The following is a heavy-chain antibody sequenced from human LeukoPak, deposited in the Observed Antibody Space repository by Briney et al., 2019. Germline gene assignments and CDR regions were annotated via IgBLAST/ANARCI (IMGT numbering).Heavy chain of an antibody. J-gene: IGHJ3*02. CDR3: ARGPGKGDRGGVAFDI. Sequence: GGSLRLSCAASGFTFSSYDMHWARQATGKGLEWVSAIGTAGDTYYPGSVKGRFTISRENAKNSLYLQMNSLRAGDTAVYYCARGPGKGDRGGVAFDIWGQGTMVTVSS. CDR2: IGTAGDT. V-gene: IGHV3-13*01. CDR1: GFTFSSYD. D-gene: IGHD3-16*01.